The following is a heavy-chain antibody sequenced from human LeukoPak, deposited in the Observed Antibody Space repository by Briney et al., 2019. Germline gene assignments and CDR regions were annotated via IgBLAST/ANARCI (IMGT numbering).Heavy chain of an antibody. D-gene: IGHD3-22*01. CDR1: GFTFSSYW. CDR2: INSDGSST. J-gene: IGHJ4*02. V-gene: IGHV3-74*01. Sequence: GGSLRLSCAASGFTFSSYWMHWVRQAPGKGLVWVSRINSDGSSTSYAASAKGRFTISRDNAKNTLYLQMNSLRAEDTAVYYCARDLGSASYYYDSSGYPPGYWGQGTLVTVSS. CDR3: ARDLGSASYYYDSSGYPPGY.